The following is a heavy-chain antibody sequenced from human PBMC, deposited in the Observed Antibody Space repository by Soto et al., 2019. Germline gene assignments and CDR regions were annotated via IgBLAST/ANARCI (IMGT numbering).Heavy chain of an antibody. D-gene: IGHD6-13*01. J-gene: IGHJ1*01. Sequence: EVQLVESGGGLVQPGRSLRLSCAASGFTLDDNAMHWVRQVPGKGLEWVSGINWNSGSIGYGDSVKGRFAISRDNAKNSLHLQMNSLSAEDTAFYYCVKDESINWYSGHFRHWGQGTLVTVSS. CDR3: VKDESINWYSGHFRH. CDR1: GFTLDDNA. V-gene: IGHV3-9*01. CDR2: INWNSGSI.